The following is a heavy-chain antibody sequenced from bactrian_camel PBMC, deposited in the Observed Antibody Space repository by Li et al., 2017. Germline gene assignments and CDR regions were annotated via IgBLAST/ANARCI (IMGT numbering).Heavy chain of an antibody. CDR1: GNPIRSHC. D-gene: IGHD2*01. CDR2: IDMDGRT. V-gene: IGHV3S9*01. CDR3: AARGPYCYTKLSVRDFTY. Sequence: HVQLVESGGGSVQAGGSLRLSCAASGNPIRSHCVGWFRQVPGKEREGVASIDMDGRTTYLDSLKGRFTISKDNAKNTLYLRMDNLKPEDTAMYYCAARGPYCYTKLSVRDFTYWGQGTQVTVS. J-gene: IGHJ6*01.